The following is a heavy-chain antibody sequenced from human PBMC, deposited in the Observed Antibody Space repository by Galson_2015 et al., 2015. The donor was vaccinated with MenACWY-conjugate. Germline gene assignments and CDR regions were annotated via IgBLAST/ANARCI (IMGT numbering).Heavy chain of an antibody. CDR1: SSDHW. V-gene: IGHV4-39*01. CDR2: IHYSETT. Sequence: SSDHWWGWIRQPPGKGLEWIASIHYSETTHYNPSLKSRVSISVDTSKNQFSLKLSSVSAADTAVYYCARLPRGINLLVEGSWGQGILVTVSS. D-gene: IGHD3-22*01. J-gene: IGHJ5*02. CDR3: ARLPRGINLLVEGS.